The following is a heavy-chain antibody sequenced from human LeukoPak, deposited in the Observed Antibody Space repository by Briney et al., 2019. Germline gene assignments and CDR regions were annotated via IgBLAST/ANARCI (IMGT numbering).Heavy chain of an antibody. D-gene: IGHD3-22*01. J-gene: IGHJ4*02. CDR2: IYYSGST. CDR1: GGSISSDAYY. V-gene: IGHV4-39*07. Sequence: SETLSLTCTVSGGSISSDAYYWGWIPQPPGQGLEWIGSIYYSGSTYYNSSLKSRVTMSVDMSKNQFSLKLTSVTAADTAVYYCATASYYYDSSPYWGQGTLVTVSS. CDR3: ATASYYYDSSPY.